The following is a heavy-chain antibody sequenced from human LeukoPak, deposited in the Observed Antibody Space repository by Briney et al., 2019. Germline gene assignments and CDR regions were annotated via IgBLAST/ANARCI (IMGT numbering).Heavy chain of an antibody. D-gene: IGHD3-10*01. V-gene: IGHV3-7*01. J-gene: IGHJ6*03. CDR2: IKQDGSEK. CDR3: ARDRGSLRKDYYYYYMDV. Sequence: GGSLRLSCAASGFTFSSYWMSWVRQAPGKGLEWVANIKQDGSEKYYVDSVKGRFTISRDNDKNSLYLQMNSLRAEDTAVYYCARDRGSLRKDYYYYYMDVWGKGTTVTVSS. CDR1: GFTFSSYW.